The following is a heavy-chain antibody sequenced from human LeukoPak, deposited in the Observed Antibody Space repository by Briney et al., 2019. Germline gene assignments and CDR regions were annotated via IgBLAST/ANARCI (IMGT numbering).Heavy chain of an antibody. CDR1: GFTFNTYS. CDR3: ARGNYDFDY. V-gene: IGHV3-21*01. CDR2: ISDNSNYI. J-gene: IGHJ4*02. D-gene: IGHD3-3*01. Sequence: GGSLRLSCAASGFTFNTYSMNWVRQAPGKGLEWVSSISDNSNYIYYSDSVEGRFTISRDNAKNSLYLQMNSLRAEDTAVYYCARGNYDFDYWGQGTLVTVSS.